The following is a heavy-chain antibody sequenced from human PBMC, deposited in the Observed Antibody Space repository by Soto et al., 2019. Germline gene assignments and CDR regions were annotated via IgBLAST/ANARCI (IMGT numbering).Heavy chain of an antibody. CDR2: IYYSGST. D-gene: IGHD3-22*01. CDR3: ARDSRHWGDDYDSSGYYYHDAFDI. Sequence: KPSETLSLTCTVSGGSISSGGYYWSWIRQHPGKGLEWIGYIYYSGSTYYNPSLKSRVTISVDTSKNQFSLKLSSVTAADTAVYYCARDSRHWGDDYDSSGYYYHDAFDIWGQGTMVTVSS. V-gene: IGHV4-31*03. CDR1: GGSISSGGYY. J-gene: IGHJ3*02.